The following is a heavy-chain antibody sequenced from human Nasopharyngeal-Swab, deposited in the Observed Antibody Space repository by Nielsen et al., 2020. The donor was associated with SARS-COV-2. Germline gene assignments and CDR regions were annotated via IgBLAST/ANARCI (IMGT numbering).Heavy chain of an antibody. Sequence: SETLSLTCTVSGGSISSYYWSWIRQPPGKGLEWIGYIYYSGSTNYNPSLKSRVTISVDTSKNQFSLKLSSVTAADTAVYYCARARHMGNWFDPWGQGTLVTVSP. V-gene: IGHV4-59*13. CDR1: GGSISSYY. CDR3: ARARHMGNWFDP. CDR2: IYYSGST. D-gene: IGHD2-21*01. J-gene: IGHJ5*02.